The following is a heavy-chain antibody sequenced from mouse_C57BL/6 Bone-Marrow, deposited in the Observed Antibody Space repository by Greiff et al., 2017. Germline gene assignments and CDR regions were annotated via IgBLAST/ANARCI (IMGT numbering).Heavy chain of an antibody. Sequence: VQLQQSGAELVRPGTSVKMSCKASGYTFTNYWIGWAKQRPGHGLEWIGDIYPGGGYTNYNEKFKGKATLTADKSSSTAYMQFRSLTSEDSAIYYCARRDYGSSYGFAYWGQGTLVTVSA. J-gene: IGHJ3*01. V-gene: IGHV1-63*01. CDR1: GYTFTNYW. CDR2: IYPGGGYT. CDR3: ARRDYGSSYGFAY. D-gene: IGHD1-1*01.